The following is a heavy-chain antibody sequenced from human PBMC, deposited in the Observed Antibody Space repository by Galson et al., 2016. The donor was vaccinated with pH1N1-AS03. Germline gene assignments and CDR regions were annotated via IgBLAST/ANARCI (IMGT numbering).Heavy chain of an antibody. CDR3: ARYSSSADYFDY. CDR1: GGSISGYF. Sequence: SETLSLTCTVSGGSISGYFWSWIRQPPGKGLEWIGYIHYSGSTNYNPSLRSRVTISVDASTNQFSLKVNSVTPADTAVYYCARYSSSADYFDYWGQGTLVTVSS. J-gene: IGHJ4*02. CDR2: IHYSGST. D-gene: IGHD3-22*01. V-gene: IGHV4-59*01.